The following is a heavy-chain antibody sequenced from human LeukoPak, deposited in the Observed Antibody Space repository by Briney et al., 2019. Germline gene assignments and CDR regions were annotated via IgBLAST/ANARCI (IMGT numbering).Heavy chain of an antibody. J-gene: IGHJ4*02. CDR2: IYYSGTT. CDR1: GGSISSSSYY. Sequence: PSETLSLTCTVSGGSISSSSYYWGWIRQPPGKGLEWIGSIYYSGTTYYNPSLKSRVTISIDTSKNQFSLKLSSVTAADTAVYYCARAPQYDFWSDSHYFDYWGQGTLVTVSS. CDR3: ARAPQYDFWSDSHYFDY. V-gene: IGHV4-39*01. D-gene: IGHD3-3*01.